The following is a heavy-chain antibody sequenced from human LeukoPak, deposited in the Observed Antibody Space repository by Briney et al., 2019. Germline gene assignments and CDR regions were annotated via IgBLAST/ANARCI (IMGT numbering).Heavy chain of an antibody. J-gene: IGHJ4*02. D-gene: IGHD1-7*01. CDR2: ISGSGGST. CDR3: ARDITGTSFHPYYFDY. CDR1: GSTFSSYA. V-gene: IGHV3-23*01. Sequence: GGSLRLSCAASGSTFSSYAMSWVRQAPGKGLEWVSAISGSGGSTYYADSVKGRFTISRDNSKNTLYLQMSSLRAEDTAVYYCARDITGTSFHPYYFDYWGQGTLVTVSS.